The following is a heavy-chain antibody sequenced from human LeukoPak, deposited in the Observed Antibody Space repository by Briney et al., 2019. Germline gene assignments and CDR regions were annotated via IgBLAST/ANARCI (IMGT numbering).Heavy chain of an antibody. V-gene: IGHV1-2*02. CDR1: GYTFTGYY. D-gene: IGHD5-18*01. CDR3: ARDQGGAYGYGWFDP. J-gene: IGHJ5*02. CDR2: INPNSGGT. Sequence: GASVKVSCKASGYTFTGYYMHWVRQAPGQGLEWMGWINPNSGGTNYAQKFQGRVTMTRDTSISTAYMELSRLRSDDTAVYYCARDQGGAYGYGWFDPWGQGTLVTVSS.